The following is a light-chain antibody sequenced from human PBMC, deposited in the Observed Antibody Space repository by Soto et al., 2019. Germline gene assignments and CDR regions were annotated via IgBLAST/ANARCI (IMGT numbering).Light chain of an antibody. Sequence: QSVLTQPPSMSAAPGQMVTISCAGSSSNIGNNRVSWYQQLPGAAPKLLIYDDYARPSEIPARFSGSKSGTSATLGITGLRTGDEDDYYCGTWESSLSAVVFGGGTKVTVL. CDR3: GTWESSLSAVV. V-gene: IGLV1-51*01. CDR1: SSNIGNNR. CDR2: DDY. J-gene: IGLJ2*01.